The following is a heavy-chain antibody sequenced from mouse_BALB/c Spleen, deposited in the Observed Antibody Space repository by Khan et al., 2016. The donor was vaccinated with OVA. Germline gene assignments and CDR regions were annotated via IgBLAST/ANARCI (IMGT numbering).Heavy chain of an antibody. CDR2: IKYSGST. CDR3: ARSGTISTVVATDFDS. D-gene: IGHD1-1*01. J-gene: IGHJ2*01. V-gene: IGHV3-2*02. CDR1: GYSITSDYA. Sequence: EVKLEESGPGLVKPSQSLSLTCTVTGYSITSDYAWNWIRQFPGNKLEWMGYIKYSGSTSYNPSLKSRISITRHTSPNQFFLQLSSVTTEDTATYYCARSGTISTVVATDFDSWGQGTTLTVSS.